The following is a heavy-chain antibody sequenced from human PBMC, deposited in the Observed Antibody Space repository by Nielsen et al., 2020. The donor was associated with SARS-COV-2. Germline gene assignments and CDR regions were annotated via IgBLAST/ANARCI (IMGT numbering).Heavy chain of an antibody. D-gene: IGHD1-7*01. J-gene: IGHJ4*02. CDR1: GYTFTSYA. CDR2: INAGNGNT. Sequence: ASVKVSCKASGYTFTSYAMHWVRQAPGQRLEWMGWINAGNGNTKYSQKFQGRVTMTEDTSTDTAYMELSSLRSEDTAVYYCATGIGNYPDYWGQGTLVTVSS. V-gene: IGHV1-3*01. CDR3: ATGIGNYPDY.